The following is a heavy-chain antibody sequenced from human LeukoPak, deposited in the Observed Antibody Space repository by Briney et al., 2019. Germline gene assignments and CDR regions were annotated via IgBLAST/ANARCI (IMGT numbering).Heavy chain of an antibody. CDR2: INPNSGGT. D-gene: IGHD2-2*01. J-gene: IGHJ5*02. CDR3: ARDWPGVPAAIAYGEFDP. V-gene: IGHV1-2*02. Sequence: ASVKVSCKASGYTFTGYYIHWVRQAPGQGLEWMGWINPNSGGTNDAQKFQGRVTMTTDTSISTAYMELSRLRSDDTAVYYCARDWPGVPAAIAYGEFDPWGQGTLVTVSS. CDR1: GYTFTGYY.